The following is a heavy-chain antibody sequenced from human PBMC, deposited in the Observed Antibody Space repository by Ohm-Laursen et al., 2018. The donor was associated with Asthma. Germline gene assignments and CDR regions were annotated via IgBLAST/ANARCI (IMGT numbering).Heavy chain of an antibody. CDR1: GFTFSSYA. CDR3: ARLRTSSLIFDI. V-gene: IGHV3-23*01. CDR2: IDGSGGRT. J-gene: IGHJ3*02. D-gene: IGHD1-26*01. Sequence: SLRLSCSASGFTFSSYAMSWVRQAPGKGLEWVSAIDGSGGRTYYADSVKGRFTISRDNSKNTLYLQMNSLRAEDTAVYYCARLRTSSLIFDIWGQGTMVTVSS.